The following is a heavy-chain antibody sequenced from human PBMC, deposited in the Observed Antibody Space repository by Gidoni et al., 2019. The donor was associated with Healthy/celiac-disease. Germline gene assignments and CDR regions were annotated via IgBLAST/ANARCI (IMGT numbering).Heavy chain of an antibody. CDR1: GGSFSGYY. D-gene: IGHD3-10*01. Sequence: QVQLQQWGAGLLKPSETLSLTCAVYGGSFSGYYWSWISKPPGKGLVWIGEINHSGSTNYNPSLNSRVTISVDTSKNQFSLKLSSVTAADTAVYYFARNYCGSGSLWGRGTLVTVSS. J-gene: IGHJ4*02. CDR2: INHSGST. CDR3: ARNYCGSGSL. V-gene: IGHV4-34*01.